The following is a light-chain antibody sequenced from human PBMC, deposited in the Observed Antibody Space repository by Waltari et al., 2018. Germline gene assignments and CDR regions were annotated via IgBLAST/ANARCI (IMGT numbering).Light chain of an antibody. V-gene: IGKV2-24*01. Sequence: DIVMTQTPLSSSVTLGQPASISCSSSQSLVHSDGNTYLSWLQQRPGQPPRLLIYKISNRLSGVPDRFTGGGSGTDFTLRISRVEAEDVAIYYCAQGAQAPYTFGQGTKLEIK. CDR2: KIS. CDR1: QSLVHSDGNTY. J-gene: IGKJ2*01. CDR3: AQGAQAPYT.